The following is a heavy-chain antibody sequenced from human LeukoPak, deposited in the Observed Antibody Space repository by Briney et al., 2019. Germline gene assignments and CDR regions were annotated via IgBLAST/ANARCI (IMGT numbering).Heavy chain of an antibody. Sequence: SETLSLTCTVSGGSISSGSYYWSWIRQPAGKGLEWIGRIYTSGSTNYNPSLKSRVTISVDTSKNQFPLKLSSVTAADTAVYYCARDKGVYGSGSYLSVWGQGTLVTVSS. CDR3: ARDKGVYGSGSYLSV. V-gene: IGHV4-61*02. D-gene: IGHD3-10*01. CDR1: GGSISSGSYY. J-gene: IGHJ4*02. CDR2: IYTSGST.